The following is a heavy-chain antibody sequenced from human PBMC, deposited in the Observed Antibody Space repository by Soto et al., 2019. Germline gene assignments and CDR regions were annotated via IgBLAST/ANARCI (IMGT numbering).Heavy chain of an antibody. CDR3: ARDFRVLGIRRQFDY. D-gene: IGHD7-27*01. CDR1: SVSVTSGSYY. J-gene: IGHJ4*02. V-gene: IGHV4-61*01. Sequence: QVQLQESGPGLVKPSETLSLTCTVSSVSVTSGSYYWSWIRQPPGKGLEWIGYIFYSGSTNYNPSLKSRVTMSVDTSKKQFSLKLNSVTAADTAVYYCARDFRVLGIRRQFDYWGPGILVTVSS. CDR2: IFYSGST.